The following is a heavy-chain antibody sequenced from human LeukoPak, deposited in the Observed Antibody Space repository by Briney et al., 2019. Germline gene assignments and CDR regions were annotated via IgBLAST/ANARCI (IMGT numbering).Heavy chain of an antibody. CDR2: IYTSGST. Sequence: PSETLSLTCTVSGGSISSGSYYWSWIRQPAGKGLEWIGRIYTSGSTNYNPSLKSRVTISVDTSKNQFSLKLSSVTAADTAVYYCARGSGYEGGFDIWGQGTMVTVSS. V-gene: IGHV4-61*02. CDR3: ARGSGYEGGFDI. CDR1: GGSISSGSYY. J-gene: IGHJ3*02. D-gene: IGHD6-13*01.